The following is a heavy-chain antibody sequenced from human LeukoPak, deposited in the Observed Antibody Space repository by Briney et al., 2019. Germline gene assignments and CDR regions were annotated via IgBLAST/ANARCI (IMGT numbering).Heavy chain of an antibody. V-gene: IGHV1-8*03. J-gene: IGHJ3*02. CDR1: GYTFTSYY. Sequence: GASVKVSCKASGYTFTSYYINWVRQATGQGLEWMGWMNPNSGNTGYAQKFQGRVTITRNTSISTAYMELSSLRSEDTAVYYCARAGRKAGTFDIWGQGTMVTVSS. CDR2: MNPNSGNT. CDR3: ARAGRKAGTFDI. D-gene: IGHD6-25*01.